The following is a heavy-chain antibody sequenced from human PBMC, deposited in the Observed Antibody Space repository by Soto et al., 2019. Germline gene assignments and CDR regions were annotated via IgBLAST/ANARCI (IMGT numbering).Heavy chain of an antibody. D-gene: IGHD6-13*01. V-gene: IGHV1-18*01. Sequence: QVQLVQSGAEVKKPGASVKVSCKASGYIFTSYGFSWVRQAPGQGPEWMGRISTYNGNTNYVEKLQGRVTMTTDTSTNTAYMELRSLRYDDTAVYYCARDPGYSTTWHQAFDIWGQGTMVTVSS. CDR1: GYIFTSYG. CDR2: ISTYNGNT. J-gene: IGHJ3*02. CDR3: ARDPGYSTTWHQAFDI.